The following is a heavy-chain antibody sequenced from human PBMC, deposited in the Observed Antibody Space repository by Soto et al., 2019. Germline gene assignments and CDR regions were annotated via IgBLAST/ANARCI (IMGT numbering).Heavy chain of an antibody. CDR3: ASSLWEAAADDYYYYGMDV. Sequence: VKVSCKASGGTFSSYAISWVRQAPGQGLEWMGGVIPIFGTANYAQKFQGRVTITADESTSTAYMELSSLRSEDTAVYYCASSLWEAAADDYYYYGMDVWGQGTTVTVSS. D-gene: IGHD6-13*01. CDR1: GGTFSSYA. V-gene: IGHV1-69*13. CDR2: VIPIFGTA. J-gene: IGHJ6*02.